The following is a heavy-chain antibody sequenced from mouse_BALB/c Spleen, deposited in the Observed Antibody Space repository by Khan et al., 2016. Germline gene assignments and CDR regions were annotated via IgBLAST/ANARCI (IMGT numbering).Heavy chain of an antibody. CDR1: GYVFSSYW. D-gene: IGHD4-1*01. CDR3: ARGVGPDY. J-gene: IGHJ2*01. V-gene: IGHV1-80*01. Sequence: QVQLQQSGAELVRPGSSVKISCKASGYVFSSYWMNWVKQRPGQGLEWIGQIYPGDGDTNYNGKFKGKATLTADKSSSTADMQLSSLTTEDSAVYFCARGVGPDYWGQGTTLTVSS. CDR2: IYPGDGDT.